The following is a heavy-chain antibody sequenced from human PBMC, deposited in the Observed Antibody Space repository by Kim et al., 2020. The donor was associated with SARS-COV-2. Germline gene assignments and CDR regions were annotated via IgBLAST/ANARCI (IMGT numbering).Heavy chain of an antibody. CDR2: RQAGRTT. Sequence: SETLSLTCNVSGGSISDYRWTWIRQPPGKGLEWIGSRQAGRTTYDNPSLQSRLTLSVDTSKIQVSLRLTHVTAADTAVYYCARGSPNSPFHFDLCGQGTLVTV. V-gene: IGHV4-59*13. J-gene: IGHJ4*02. CDR3: ARGSPNSPFHFDL. CDR1: GGSISDYR. D-gene: IGHD6-13*01.